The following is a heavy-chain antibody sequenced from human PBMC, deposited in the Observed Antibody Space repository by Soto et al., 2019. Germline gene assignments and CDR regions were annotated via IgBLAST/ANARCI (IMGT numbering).Heavy chain of an antibody. Sequence: EVQLVESGGGLVKPGGSLRLSCAASGFTLSNAWVSWVRQAPGKGLEWVGRIKNKIEGGTTDYAAPVKGRFSISRDDSKNMLYLQMNSLITADTAVYYWAPNWTFDYCGQGTRVTASS. V-gene: IGHV3-15*01. CDR1: GFTLSNAW. CDR3: APNWTFDY. D-gene: IGHD2-8*01. CDR2: IKNKIEGGTT. J-gene: IGHJ4*02.